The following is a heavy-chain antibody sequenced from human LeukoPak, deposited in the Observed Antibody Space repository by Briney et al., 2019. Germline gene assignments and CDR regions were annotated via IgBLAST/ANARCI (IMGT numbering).Heavy chain of an antibody. CDR2: IYHSGST. Sequence: SETLSLTCTVSGYSISSGYYWGWIRQPPGKGLEWIGSIYHSGSTYYNPSLKSRVTISVDTSKNQFSLKLSSVTAADTAVYYCARDSYGYRDWGQGTLVTVSS. V-gene: IGHV4-38-2*02. D-gene: IGHD5-24*01. J-gene: IGHJ4*02. CDR3: ARDSYGYRD. CDR1: GYSISSGYY.